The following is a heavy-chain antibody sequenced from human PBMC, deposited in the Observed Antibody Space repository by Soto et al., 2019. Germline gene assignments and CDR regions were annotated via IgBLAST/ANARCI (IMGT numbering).Heavy chain of an antibody. D-gene: IGHD3-3*01. Sequence: PGWSLRLSCAASGFTFSNYAMHWVRQAPGEGLEWVAIISYDGSNEYYADSVKGRFTISRDNSKNTLFLQMNSLRVEDTAIYYCAKHRTIFGVVTNRAMDVWGQGTTVTVSS. CDR1: GFTFSNYA. J-gene: IGHJ6*02. CDR3: AKHRTIFGVVTNRAMDV. V-gene: IGHV3-30-3*02. CDR2: ISYDGSNE.